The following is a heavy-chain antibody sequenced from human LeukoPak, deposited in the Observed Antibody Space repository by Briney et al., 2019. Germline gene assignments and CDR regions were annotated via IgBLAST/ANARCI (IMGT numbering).Heavy chain of an antibody. CDR2: ISGCGETT. V-gene: IGHV3-23*01. CDR3: ARDYADYVGYFFFDY. CDR1: GFTFNNYA. Sequence: QPGGSLRLSCAASGFTFNNYAMNWVRQAPGKGLEWVSSISGCGETTYYADSAKGRFTISRDNSQNTLYLQMNSLRAEDTAVYYCARDYADYVGYFFFDYWGQGTLVTVSS. D-gene: IGHD4-17*01. J-gene: IGHJ4*02.